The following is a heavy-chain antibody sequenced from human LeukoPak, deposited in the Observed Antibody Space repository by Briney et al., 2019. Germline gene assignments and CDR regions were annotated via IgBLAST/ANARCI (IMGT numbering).Heavy chain of an antibody. Sequence: GGSLRLSCSASGFIFSTYTMYWVRQAPGKGLEWVALIWYDGNNKYYADSVRGQLTISRDNSKNTLYLQMNSLRVEDTAVYYCTRGLAARPYFYGMDVWGQETTVTVSS. CDR3: TRGLAARPYFYGMDV. J-gene: IGHJ6*02. V-gene: IGHV3-33*08. CDR1: GFIFSTYT. CDR2: IWYDGNNK. D-gene: IGHD6-6*01.